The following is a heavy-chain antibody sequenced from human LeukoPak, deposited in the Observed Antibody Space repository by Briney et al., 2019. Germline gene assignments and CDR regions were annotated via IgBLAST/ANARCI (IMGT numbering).Heavy chain of an antibody. D-gene: IGHD2-2*01. CDR2: ISAYNGNT. J-gene: IGHJ4*02. CDR3: ARDFKRTLFDY. CDR1: GGTFSSYA. Sequence: ASVKVSCKASGGTFSSYAISWVRQAPGQGLEWMGWISAYNGNTNYAQKLQGRVTMTTDTSTSTAYMELRSLRSDDTAVYYCARDFKRTLFDYWGQGTLVTVSS. V-gene: IGHV1-18*01.